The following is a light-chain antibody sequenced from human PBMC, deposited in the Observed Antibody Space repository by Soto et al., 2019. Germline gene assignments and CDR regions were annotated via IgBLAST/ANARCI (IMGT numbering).Light chain of an antibody. CDR3: GTWDSSLSAGV. CDR1: SSNIGNNY. V-gene: IGLV1-51*01. Sequence: QSALTQPPSVSAAPGQKVTISCSGSSSNIGNNYVSWYQQLPGTAPKLLIHDNNKRPSGIPDRFSGSKSGTSATLGITGLQTGDEADYYCGTWDSSLSAGVFGGGTKVTVL. CDR2: DNN. J-gene: IGLJ3*02.